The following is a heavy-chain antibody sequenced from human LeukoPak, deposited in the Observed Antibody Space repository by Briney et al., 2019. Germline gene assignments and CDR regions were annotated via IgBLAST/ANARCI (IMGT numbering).Heavy chain of an antibody. J-gene: IGHJ3*02. CDR2: IWYDGSNK. D-gene: IGHD3-22*01. CDR3: VLGYYYDSSGYSITDAFGI. CDR1: GFTFSSYG. V-gene: IGHV3-33*01. Sequence: GGSLRLSCAASGFTFSSYGMHWVRQAPGKGLEWVAVIWYDGSNKYYADSVKGRFTISRDNSKNTLYLQMNSLRAEDTAVYYCVLGYYYDSSGYSITDAFGIWGQGTMVTVSS.